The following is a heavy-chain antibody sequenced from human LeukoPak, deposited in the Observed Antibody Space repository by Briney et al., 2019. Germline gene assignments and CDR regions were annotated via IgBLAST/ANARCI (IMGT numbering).Heavy chain of an antibody. Sequence: GGSLRLSCAASGFTFSDYYMSWIRRAPGKGLEWVSYISSSGSTIYYADSVKGRFTISRDNAKNSLYLQMNSLRAEDTAVCYCARVGPSDTAIAYYFDYWGQGTLVTVSS. V-gene: IGHV3-11*01. CDR2: ISSSGSTI. J-gene: IGHJ4*02. D-gene: IGHD5-18*01. CDR3: ARVGPSDTAIAYYFDY. CDR1: GFTFSDYY.